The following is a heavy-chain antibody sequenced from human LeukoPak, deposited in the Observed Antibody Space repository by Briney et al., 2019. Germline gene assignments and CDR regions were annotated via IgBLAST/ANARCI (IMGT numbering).Heavy chain of an antibody. D-gene: IGHD5-24*01. CDR2: IYYSGST. J-gene: IGHJ3*02. CDR3: ARPMRRDGYNSHAFDI. CDR1: GGSISSSSYY. V-gene: IGHV4-39*01. Sequence: PSETLSLTCTVSGGSISSSSYYWGWIRHPPGKGLEWIGSIYYSGSTYYNPSLKSRVTISVDTSKNQFSLKLSSVTAADTAVYYCARPMRRDGYNSHAFDIWGQGTMVTVSS.